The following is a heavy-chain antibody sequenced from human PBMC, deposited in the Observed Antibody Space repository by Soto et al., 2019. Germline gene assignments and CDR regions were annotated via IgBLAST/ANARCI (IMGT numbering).Heavy chain of an antibody. CDR3: AREGKVDAVDTAMVLARHLHPYYYYGMDV. CDR1: GFTFSSYA. CDR2: ISYDGSNK. J-gene: IGHJ6*02. V-gene: IGHV3-30-3*01. Sequence: QVQLVESGGGVVQPGRSLRLSCAASGFTFSSYAMHWVRQAPGKGLEWVAVISYDGSNKYYADSVKGRFTISRDNSKNTLYLQMNSLRAEDTAVYYCAREGKVDAVDTAMVLARHLHPYYYYGMDVWGQGTTVTVSS. D-gene: IGHD5-18*01.